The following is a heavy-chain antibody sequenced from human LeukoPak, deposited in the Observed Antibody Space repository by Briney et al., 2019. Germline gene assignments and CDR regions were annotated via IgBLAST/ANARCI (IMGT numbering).Heavy chain of an antibody. J-gene: IGHJ6*02. V-gene: IGHV3-23*01. CDR3: GRYYVMDV. Sequence: GGSLRLSCAASGFTFSTYIMNWVRQAPGKGLEWVSTISDSGGSTYYADSVKGRFTISRDNSKSTLYLQMNSLRAEDTAVYYCGRYYVMDVWGQGTSVTVSS. CDR1: GFTFSTYI. CDR2: ISDSGGST.